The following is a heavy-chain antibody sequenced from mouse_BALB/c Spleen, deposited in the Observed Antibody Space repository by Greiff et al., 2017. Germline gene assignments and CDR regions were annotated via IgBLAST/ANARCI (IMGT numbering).Heavy chain of an antibody. CDR3: ARWDRYDGGGFFDY. CDR1: GYTFTDYN. J-gene: IGHJ2*01. D-gene: IGHD2-14*01. Sequence: VQLQQSGPELVKPGASVKISCKASGYTFTDYNMHWVKQSHGKSLEWIGYIYPYNGGTGYNQKFKSKATLTVDNSSSTAYMELRSLTSEDSAVYYCARWDRYDGGGFFDYWGQGTTLTVSS. V-gene: IGHV1S29*02. CDR2: IYPYNGGT.